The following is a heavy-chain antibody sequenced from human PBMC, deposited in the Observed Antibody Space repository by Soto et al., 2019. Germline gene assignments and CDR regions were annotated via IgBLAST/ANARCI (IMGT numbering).Heavy chain of an antibody. CDR3: ARDCSGGSCYPRMDV. D-gene: IGHD2-15*01. J-gene: IGHJ6*02. CDR1: GFNFNSYT. Sequence: EVQLVESGGGLVKPGGSLRRSCAASGFNFNSYTINWVRQAPGKRLEWLSSISSSGYIFSTDSVRGRFTISRDNAKNTVYVQINSLRAEDTAVYFCARDCSGGSCYPRMDVWGQGTTVTVSS. V-gene: IGHV3-21*01. CDR2: ISSSGYI.